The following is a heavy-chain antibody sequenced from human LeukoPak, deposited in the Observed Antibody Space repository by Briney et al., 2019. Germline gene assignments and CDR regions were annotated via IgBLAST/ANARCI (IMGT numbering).Heavy chain of an antibody. CDR2: IYYGGST. CDR3: ARDTGNYGDYYLDY. CDR1: GGSISSYY. Sequence: SSETLSLTCTVSGGSISSYYWSWIRQPPGKGLEWIGYIYYGGSTNYNPSLKSRVTISVDTSKNQFSLKLSSVTAADTAVYYCARDTGNYGDYYLDYWGQGTLVTVSS. J-gene: IGHJ4*02. V-gene: IGHV4-59*01. D-gene: IGHD4-17*01.